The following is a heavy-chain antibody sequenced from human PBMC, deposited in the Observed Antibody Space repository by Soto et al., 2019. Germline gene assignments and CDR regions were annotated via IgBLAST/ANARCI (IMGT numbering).Heavy chain of an antibody. Sequence: KTPGYSLKIFFKCSXYSXXXXFXXXVRXMXVXGLEWMGRIDPSDSYTNYSPSFQGHVTISADKSISTAYLQWSSLKASDTAMYYCAIYVDTAMDGLMGGFDYWGQGTLVTLSS. CDR3: AIYVDTAMDGLMGGFDY. D-gene: IGHD5-18*01. CDR2: IDPSDSYT. CDR1: XYSXXXXF. V-gene: IGHV5-10-1*01. J-gene: IGHJ4*02.